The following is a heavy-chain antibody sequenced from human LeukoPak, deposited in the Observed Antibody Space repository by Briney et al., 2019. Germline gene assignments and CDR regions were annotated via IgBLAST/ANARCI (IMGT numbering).Heavy chain of an antibody. D-gene: IGHD3-16*01. V-gene: IGHV4-39*01. Sequence: SETLSLTCTVSGGSISSSSYNWGWIRQPPGKGLEWIGSIYYSGSTYYNPSLKSRVTISVDTSKNQFSLKLSSVTAADTAVYYCAGGSYYYMNVWGKGTTVTISS. CDR1: GGSISSSSYN. CDR3: AGGSYYYMNV. J-gene: IGHJ6*03. CDR2: IYYSGST.